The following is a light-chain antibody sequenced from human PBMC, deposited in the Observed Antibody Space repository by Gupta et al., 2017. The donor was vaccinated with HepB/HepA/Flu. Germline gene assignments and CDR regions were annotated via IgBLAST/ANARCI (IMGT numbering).Light chain of an antibody. CDR1: QGAGRY. V-gene: IGKV3-11*01. Sequence: EIMLTQSPATLSLSPGERATLFCRASQGAGRYLAWYQQKPGHAPRLLIYDASNRDNGIPDRFSGSGSGTEFTLTISSLEPEDVAVYYCQQRNSRPLTFGGGTKVEIK. CDR3: QQRNSRPLT. J-gene: IGKJ4*01. CDR2: DAS.